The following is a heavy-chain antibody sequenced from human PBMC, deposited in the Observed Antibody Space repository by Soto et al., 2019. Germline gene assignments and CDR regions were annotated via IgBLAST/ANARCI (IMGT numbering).Heavy chain of an antibody. CDR1: GYSFTSYG. V-gene: IGHV1-18*01. J-gene: IGHJ5*02. CDR2: INTYNGNT. Sequence: QVQLVQSGAEVKKPGASVKVSCKASGYSFTSYGITWVRQAPGQGLEWMGWINTYNGNTNYAQKLQGRVTMTTDTSTSTAYMELRSRRSDDTAVYYWAREPAAGDWFDPWGQGTLVTVSS. D-gene: IGHD6-13*01. CDR3: AREPAAGDWFDP.